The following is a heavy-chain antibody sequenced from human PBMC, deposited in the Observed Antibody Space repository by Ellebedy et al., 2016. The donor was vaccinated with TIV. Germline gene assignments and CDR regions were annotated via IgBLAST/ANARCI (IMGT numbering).Heavy chain of an antibody. CDR2: VSWNSGAI. Sequence: LSLTCAASGFTFEDNAMHWVRQRPGKGLEWVSGVSWNSGAIGYADPVTGRFTISRDNAKKSLYLQMDSLRAEDTALYYCVKAPTNSGRLDYWGQGTLVTVSS. CDR1: GFTFEDNA. V-gene: IGHV3-9*01. CDR3: VKAPTNSGRLDY. D-gene: IGHD3-10*01. J-gene: IGHJ4*02.